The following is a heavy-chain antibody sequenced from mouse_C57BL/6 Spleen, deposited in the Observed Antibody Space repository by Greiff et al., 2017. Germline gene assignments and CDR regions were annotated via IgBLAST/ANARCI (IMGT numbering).Heavy chain of an antibody. CDR1: GYTFTGYW. V-gene: IGHV1-9*01. D-gene: IGHD2-4*01. CDR2: ILPGSGST. CDR3: ARGRRGLRSYYFDY. J-gene: IGHJ2*01. Sequence: QVQLQQSGAELMKPGASVKLSCKATGYTFTGYWIAWVKQRPGHGLEWIGEILPGSGSTNYNEKFKGKATFTADTSSNTAYMPLSRLTTEDSAIYYWARGRRGLRSYYFDYWGQGTTLTVSS.